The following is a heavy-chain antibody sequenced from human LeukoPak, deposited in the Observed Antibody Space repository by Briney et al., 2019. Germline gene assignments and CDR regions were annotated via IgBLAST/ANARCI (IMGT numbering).Heavy chain of an antibody. J-gene: IGHJ4*02. D-gene: IGHD5-24*01. CDR2: IYYSGST. Sequence: KSSETLSLTCAVSGDSIRRDNWWSWVRQLPGKGLEWIGYIYYSGSTKYNPSLKSRVTISVDTSKNQFSLKLSSVTAADTAVYYCARDLGDGYNWAYWGQGTLVTVSS. V-gene: IGHV4-4*02. CDR1: GDSIRRDNW. CDR3: ARDLGDGYNWAY.